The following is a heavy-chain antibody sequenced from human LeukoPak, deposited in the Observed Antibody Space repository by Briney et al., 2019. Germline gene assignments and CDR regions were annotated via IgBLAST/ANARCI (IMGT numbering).Heavy chain of an antibody. J-gene: IGHJ3*02. CDR1: GGSFSGYY. CDR3: ARGGSGSYRGRAFDI. V-gene: IGHV4-34*01. Sequence: SETLSLTCAVYGGSFSGYYWSWLRQPPGKGLEGIGEIDHSESNNYNPSLESRVTISVDRSKTKYSLKLSSVTATDTAVYYCARGGSGSYRGRAFDIWGQGTMVTVSS. CDR2: IDHSESN. D-gene: IGHD1-26*01.